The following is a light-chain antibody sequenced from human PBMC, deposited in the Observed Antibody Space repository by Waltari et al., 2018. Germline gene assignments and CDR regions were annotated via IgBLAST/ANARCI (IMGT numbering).Light chain of an antibody. CDR1: ALPRQF. CDR2: KDT. V-gene: IGLV3-25*03. J-gene: IGLJ2*01. Sequence: SSELTQPPSVSVSPGPTARITCSGDALPRQFASWYQQKPGQAPVIVIYKDTGRPSEIPERFSGSSSGTTVTLTISGVQAEDEADYYCQSADASGTYKLFGGGTKLTVL. CDR3: QSADASGTYKL.